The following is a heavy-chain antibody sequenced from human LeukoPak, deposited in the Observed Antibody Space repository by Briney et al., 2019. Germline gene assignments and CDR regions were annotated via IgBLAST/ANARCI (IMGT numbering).Heavy chain of an antibody. CDR1: GFTFSSYG. CDR2: IWYDGSNK. Sequence: GGSLRLSCAASGFTFSSYGMHWVRQAPGKGLEWVAVIWYDGSNKYYADSVKGRFTISRDNSKNTLYLQMNSLRAEDTAVYCCAGSIAVAGTIDYWGQGTLVTVSS. D-gene: IGHD6-19*01. V-gene: IGHV3-33*01. J-gene: IGHJ4*02. CDR3: AGSIAVAGTIDY.